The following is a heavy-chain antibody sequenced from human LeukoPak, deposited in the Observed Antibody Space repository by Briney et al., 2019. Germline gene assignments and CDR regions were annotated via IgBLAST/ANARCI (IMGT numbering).Heavy chain of an antibody. CDR2: INHSGNT. D-gene: IGHD3-3*01. CDR3: ARPRTIFDAFDI. V-gene: IGHV4-34*01. CDR1: GGSFSGYY. J-gene: IGHJ3*02. Sequence: SETLSLTCAVYGGSFSGYYWSWIRQPPGKGLEWIGEINHSGNTNYNPSLKSRVTISVDTSKNQFSLKLSSVTAADTAVYYCARPRTIFDAFDIWGQGTMATVSS.